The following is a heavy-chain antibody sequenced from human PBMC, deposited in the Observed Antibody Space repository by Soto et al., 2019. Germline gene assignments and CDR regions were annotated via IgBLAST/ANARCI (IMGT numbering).Heavy chain of an antibody. CDR1: GYTFTSYG. J-gene: IGHJ6*02. CDR3: ARERQPLLSCGGMDV. D-gene: IGHD2-21*01. V-gene: IGHV1-18*01. CDR2: ISAYNGNT. Sequence: QVQLVQSGAEVKKPGASVKVSCKASGYTFTSYGISWVRQAPGQGLEWMGWISAYNGNTNYAQKLQGRVTMTTATSTRTAYMELRSLRSDDTAVYYCARERQPLLSCGGMDVWGQGTTVTVSS.